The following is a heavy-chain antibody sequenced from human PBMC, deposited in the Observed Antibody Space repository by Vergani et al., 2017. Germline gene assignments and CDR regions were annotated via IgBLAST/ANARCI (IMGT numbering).Heavy chain of an antibody. CDR1: GFTFSSHG. CDR3: AKAPDNGVCEY. D-gene: IGHD2-8*01. CDR2: ISYDGSNK. V-gene: IGHV3-30*18. J-gene: IGHJ4*02. Sequence: QVQLVESGGGVVQPGRSLRLSCAASGFTFSSHGVHWVRQAPGKGLEWVAVISYDGSNKYYADSVKGRFTISRDNSKNTLYLQMNSLRAEDTAVYYCAKAPDNGVCEYWVQGTLFIVSS.